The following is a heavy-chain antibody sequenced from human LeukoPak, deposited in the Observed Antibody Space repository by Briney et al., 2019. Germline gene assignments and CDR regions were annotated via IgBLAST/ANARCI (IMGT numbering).Heavy chain of an antibody. CDR3: AREGYDILTGSLAAIGYYFDY. V-gene: IGHV3-7*01. D-gene: IGHD3-9*01. J-gene: IGHJ4*02. Sequence: GGSLRLSCAASGFTFSSYAMSWVRQAPGKGLEWVANIKQDGSEKYYVDSVKGRFTISRDNAKNSLYLQMNSLRAEDTAVYYCAREGYDILTGSLAAIGYYFDYWGQGTLVTVSS. CDR2: IKQDGSEK. CDR1: GFTFSSYA.